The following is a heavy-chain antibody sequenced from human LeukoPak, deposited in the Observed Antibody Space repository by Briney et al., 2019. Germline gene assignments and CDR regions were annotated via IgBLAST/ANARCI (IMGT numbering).Heavy chain of an antibody. CDR2: ISSSSSYI. CDR1: GFTFSSFE. J-gene: IGHJ5*02. D-gene: IGHD5-12*01. CDR3: ARERYSGYENWFDP. V-gene: IGHV3-21*01. Sequence: GGSLRLSCSASGFTFSSFEMDWVRQAPGKGLEWVSSISSSSSYIYYADSVKGRFTISRDNAKNSLYLQMNSLRAEDTAVYYCARERYSGYENWFDPWGQGTLVTVSS.